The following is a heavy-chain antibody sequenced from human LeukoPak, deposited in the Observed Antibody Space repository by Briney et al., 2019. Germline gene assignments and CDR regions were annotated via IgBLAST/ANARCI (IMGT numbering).Heavy chain of an antibody. CDR3: SRETTSGY. CDR2: IGTSADT. D-gene: IGHD1-1*01. CDR1: GFTFINYA. V-gene: IGHV3-69-1*01. Sequence: GGSLRLSCAASGFTFINYAMSWVRQAPGKGLEWASIIGTSADTYYADSVKGRFTISRDDAKNSLYLQMNSLRAEDTGIYYCSRETTSGYWGQGTLVTVSS. J-gene: IGHJ4*02.